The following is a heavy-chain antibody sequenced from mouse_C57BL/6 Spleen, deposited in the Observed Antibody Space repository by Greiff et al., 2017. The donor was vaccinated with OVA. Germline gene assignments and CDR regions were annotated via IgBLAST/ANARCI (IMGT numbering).Heavy chain of an antibody. D-gene: IGHD3-1*01. CDR1: GYTFTSYW. CDR3: ARRARGSYVDY. J-gene: IGHJ2*01. CDR2: IDPSDSYT. V-gene: IGHV1-59*01. Sequence: QVQLQQPGAELVRPGTSVKLSCKASGYTFTSYWMHWVKQRPGQGLEWIGVIDPSDSYTNYNQKFKGKATLTVDTSSSTAYMQLSSLTSEDSAVYYCARRARGSYVDYWGQGTTLTVSS.